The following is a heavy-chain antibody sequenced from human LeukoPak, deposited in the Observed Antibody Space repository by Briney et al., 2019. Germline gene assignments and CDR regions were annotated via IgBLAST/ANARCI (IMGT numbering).Heavy chain of an antibody. J-gene: IGHJ4*02. Sequence: GSLRLSCAASGFTFSSYAMSWVRQAPGKGLEWVSAISGSGASTFYADSVKGRFTISRDNSKNTLYLQMNSLRADDTAVYNCARGSGGSLTAYFDYWGQGTLVTVSS. CDR2: ISGSGAST. CDR1: GFTFSSYA. CDR3: ARGSGGSLTAYFDY. D-gene: IGHD2-15*01. V-gene: IGHV3-23*01.